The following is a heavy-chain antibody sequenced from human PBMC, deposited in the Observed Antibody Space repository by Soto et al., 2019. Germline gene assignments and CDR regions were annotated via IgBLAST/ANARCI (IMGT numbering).Heavy chain of an antibody. Sequence: SEPLSLTCAVYCGSFSGYYWSWIRQPPGKGLEWIGEINHSGSTNYNPSLKSRVTISVDMSKNQFSLKLSSVTAADTAVYYCARGGRQQLIPRPIRYTSDYWGQAIRVT. D-gene: IGHD6-13*01. J-gene: IGHJ4*02. V-gene: IGHV4-34*01. CDR1: CGSFSGYY. CDR2: INHSGST. CDR3: ARGGRQQLIPRPIRYTSDY.